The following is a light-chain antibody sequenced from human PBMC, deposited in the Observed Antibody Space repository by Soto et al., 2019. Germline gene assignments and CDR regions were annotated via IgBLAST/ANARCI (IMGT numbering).Light chain of an antibody. V-gene: IGKV1-9*01. CDR2: TAS. CDR1: QGISSY. J-gene: IGKJ2*01. Sequence: DIQLTQSPSFLSASVGDRVTITCRASQGISSYLAWYQQKPGKAPKLLIYTASTLQSGVPSRFSGSGSGTEFTLPISSLQPEDFATYYCQQLNSHPNTFGQGTKLEIK. CDR3: QQLNSHPNT.